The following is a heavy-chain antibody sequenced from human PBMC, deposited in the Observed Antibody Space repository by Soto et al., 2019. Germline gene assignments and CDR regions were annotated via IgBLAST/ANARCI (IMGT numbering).Heavy chain of an antibody. CDR2: INPHGGST. V-gene: IGHV1-46*01. CDR1: GDTFTSYY. CDR3: ARSSGGNFGIIIEGSNWFDP. Sequence: ASVKVSCKAPGDTFTSYYLNWVRQAPGQGFEWMGVINPHGGSTKYAQKFQGRITMTRDTSRSTVYMELSSLRSDDTAIYYYARSSGGNFGIIIEGSNWFDPWGQGTLVTVSS. J-gene: IGHJ5*02. D-gene: IGHD3-3*01.